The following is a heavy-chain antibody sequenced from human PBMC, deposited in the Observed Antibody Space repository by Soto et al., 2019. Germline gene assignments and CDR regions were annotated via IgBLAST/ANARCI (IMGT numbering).Heavy chain of an antibody. V-gene: IGHV4-38-2*02. CDR2: IYHSGST. J-gene: IGHJ5*02. Sequence: KPSETLSLTCPISGSSIRNGYYCSWIRQPPVKGLEWIGTIYHSGSTYYNPSLKSRVTISVDASENHFSLKLSSVTAADTAVYYCARVGPYCGGDCYSPPPWGQGTLVTVSS. CDR3: ARVGPYCGGDCYSPPP. CDR1: GSSIRNGYY. D-gene: IGHD2-21*02.